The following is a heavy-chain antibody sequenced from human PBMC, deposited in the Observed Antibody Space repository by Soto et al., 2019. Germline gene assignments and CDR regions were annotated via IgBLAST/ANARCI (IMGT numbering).Heavy chain of an antibody. Sequence: QVQLVQSGAEVKKPGASVRISCRASGYSFTSTYVHWVRQAPGQGTEWMGIINPAGGTTYCAQKFQGRLTITSDTSTDTVFMDLNDLTSEDTAVYFCALKVVTYYDNWGQGTLLTVSS. V-gene: IGHV1-46*01. D-gene: IGHD2-21*02. J-gene: IGHJ4*02. CDR2: INPAGGTT. CDR3: ALKVVTYYDN. CDR1: GYSFTSTY.